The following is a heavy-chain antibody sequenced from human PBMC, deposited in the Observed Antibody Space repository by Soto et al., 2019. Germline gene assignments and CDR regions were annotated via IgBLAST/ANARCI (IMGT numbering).Heavy chain of an antibody. Sequence: QVPLVQSGAEVKKPGASVKVSCKASGYTFTSYYMHWVRQAPGQGLEWMGIINASGCSTSYAQKLHGRVTMTRDTYTSTVYIELSSLRSEGTAVYYCARLVMITFGGVFFDYWGQGTLVPVSS. CDR2: INASGCST. V-gene: IGHV1-46*01. CDR1: GYTFTSYY. CDR3: ARLVMITFGGVFFDY. D-gene: IGHD3-16*01. J-gene: IGHJ4*02.